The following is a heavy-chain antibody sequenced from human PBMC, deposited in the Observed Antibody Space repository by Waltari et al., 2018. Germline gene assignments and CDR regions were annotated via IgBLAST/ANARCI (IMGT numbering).Heavy chain of an antibody. CDR1: GVSFRSFW. Sequence: EVQLVESGGGLVQPGGSLRLCCAASGVSFRSFWMTWVRQAPGKGLEWVANIKQDGSEEYYVDSVKGRFTISKDNAKNSLYLQMNILRAEDTAVYSCARERRGQSGWYYFDFWGQGSLVTVSS. D-gene: IGHD6-19*01. CDR2: IKQDGSEE. V-gene: IGHV3-7*01. J-gene: IGHJ4*02. CDR3: ARERRGQSGWYYFDF.